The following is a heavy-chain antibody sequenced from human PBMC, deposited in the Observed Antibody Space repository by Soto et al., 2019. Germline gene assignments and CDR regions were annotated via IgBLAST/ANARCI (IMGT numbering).Heavy chain of an antibody. CDR1: GFTFRWFG. CDR3: AKGEVRGIXXSYFDY. CDR2: ISNDGSNE. D-gene: IGHD3-10*01. J-gene: IGHJ4*02. Sequence: LRLSCAGSGFTFRWFGMNWVRQGPGKGLEWVARISNDGSNEYYVDSCKGRFTISRDNSKSTLYLQRDSLRAEDTAVYYCAKGEVRGIXXSYFDYWGLGTLVTVSS. V-gene: IGHV3-30*18.